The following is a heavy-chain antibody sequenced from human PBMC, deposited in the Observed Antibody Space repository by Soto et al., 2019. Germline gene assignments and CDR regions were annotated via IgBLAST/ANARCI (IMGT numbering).Heavy chain of an antibody. CDR2: ISGRTGDT. V-gene: IGHV3-23*01. CDR1: GINFATHP. Sequence: GGSMSLSSEASGINFATHPMIWVRLGPGKGLEGVAAISGRTGDTAYADSVRGRCTLSRDSSTYTMFLQMNSLRAEDTAVYYCVVQYDYWGQGTLVTVSS. CDR3: VVQYDY. J-gene: IGHJ4*02.